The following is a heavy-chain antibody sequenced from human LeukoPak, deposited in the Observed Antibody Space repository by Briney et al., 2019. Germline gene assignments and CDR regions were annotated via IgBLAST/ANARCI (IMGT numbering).Heavy chain of an antibody. CDR1: GDSISTSSYY. CDR3: ARHRILWWGTAGLNFDY. CDR2: INHSGST. J-gene: IGHJ4*02. Sequence: SETLSLTCTVSGDSISTSSYYWSWIRQPPGKGLEWIGEINHSGSTNYNPSLKSRVTISVDTSKNQFSLKLSSVTAADTAVYYCARHRILWWGTAGLNFDYWGQGTLVTVSS. D-gene: IGHD2-21*01. V-gene: IGHV4-39*01.